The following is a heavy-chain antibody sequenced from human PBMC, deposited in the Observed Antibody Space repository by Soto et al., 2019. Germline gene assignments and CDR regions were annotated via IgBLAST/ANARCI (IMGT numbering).Heavy chain of an antibody. J-gene: IGHJ4*02. CDR3: ARGADDFSSGYYYEY. V-gene: IGHV1-18*04. CDR2: SGNT. Sequence: QVQLVQSGAEVKKPGASVTVSCKASGYTFSRHGISWVRRAPGQGLEWMAWSGNTNYAQKFQGRLTLTTNPSTRTAYMELRSLRSDDTAVYYCARGADDFSSGYYYEYWGQGTLVTVSS. CDR1: GYTFSRHG. D-gene: IGHD3-3*01.